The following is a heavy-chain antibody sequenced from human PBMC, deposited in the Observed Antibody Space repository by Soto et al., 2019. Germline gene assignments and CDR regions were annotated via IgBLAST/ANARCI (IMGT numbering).Heavy chain of an antibody. Sequence: ASETRSLTCTVSGVSISSYYWSWIRQPPGKGLEWIGYIYYSGSTNYNPSLKSRVTISVDTSKNQFSLKLSSVTAADTAVYYCARQPTNDYGDYEVPQYFDYWGKGTLVTVSS. CDR2: IYYSGST. J-gene: IGHJ4*02. V-gene: IGHV4-59*08. D-gene: IGHD4-17*01. CDR1: GVSISSYY. CDR3: ARQPTNDYGDYEVPQYFDY.